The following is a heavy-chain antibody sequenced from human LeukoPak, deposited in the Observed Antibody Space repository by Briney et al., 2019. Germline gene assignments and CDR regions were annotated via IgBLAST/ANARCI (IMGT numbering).Heavy chain of an antibody. D-gene: IGHD3-16*01. CDR2: IYYTGTT. Sequence: SETLSLTCTVSGGSISSSTYYWGWIRQPPGKGLEWIGAIYYTGTTYYNPSLKSRVTISVDTSKNQFSLKLSSVTAADTAVYCCARIGYAGWFDPWGQGTLVTVSS. CDR1: GGSISSSTYY. J-gene: IGHJ5*02. CDR3: ARIGYAGWFDP. V-gene: IGHV4-39*01.